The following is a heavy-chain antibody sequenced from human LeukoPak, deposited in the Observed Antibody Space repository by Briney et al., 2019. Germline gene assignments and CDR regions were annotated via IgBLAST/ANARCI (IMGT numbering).Heavy chain of an antibody. V-gene: IGHV4-59*12. Sequence: SETLSLTCTVSGGSISSYYWSWIRQPPGKGLEWIGYIYYSGSTNYNPSLKSRVTISVDTSKNQFSLKLSSVTAADTAVYYCAREGVSWYSYGMDVWGQGTTVTVSS. CDR2: IYYSGST. CDR1: GGSISSYY. J-gene: IGHJ6*02. D-gene: IGHD6-13*01. CDR3: AREGVSWYSYGMDV.